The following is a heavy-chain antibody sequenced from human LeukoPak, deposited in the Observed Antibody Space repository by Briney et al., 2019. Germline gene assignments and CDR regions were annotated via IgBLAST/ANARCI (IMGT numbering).Heavy chain of an antibody. J-gene: IGHJ6*03. CDR1: GYTFTDYY. CDR2: IIPIFGTA. V-gene: IGHV1-69*13. Sequence: ASMKVSCNTSGYTFTDYYMHWVRQAPGQGLEWMGGIIPIFGTANYAQKFQGRVTITADESTSTAYMVLSSLRSEDTAVYYCAGYDSGRPYYYYYYMDVWGKGTTVTISS. CDR3: AGYDSGRPYYYYYYMDV. D-gene: IGHD3-10*01.